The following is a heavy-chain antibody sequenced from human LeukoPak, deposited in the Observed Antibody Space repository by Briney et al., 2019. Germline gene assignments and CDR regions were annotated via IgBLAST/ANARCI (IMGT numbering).Heavy chain of an antibody. CDR3: ARAGYYYDSSGPAYYFDY. CDR2: IYTSGST. J-gene: IGHJ4*02. V-gene: IGHV4-4*07. D-gene: IGHD3-22*01. CDR1: GGSISSYY. Sequence: SETLSLTCTVSGGSISSYYWSWIRQPAGKGLEWIGRIYTSGSTNYNPSLKSRVTTSVDTSKNQFSLKLSSVTAADTAVYYCARAGYYYDSSGPAYYFDYWGQGTLVTVSS.